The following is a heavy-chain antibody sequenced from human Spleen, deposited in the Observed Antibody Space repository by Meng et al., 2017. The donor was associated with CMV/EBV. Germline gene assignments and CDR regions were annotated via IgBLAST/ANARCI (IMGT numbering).Heavy chain of an antibody. Sequence: SETLSLTCAVSGGSITISNWWSWVRQPPGKGLEWIGEFSQSGSTNYSPSLKSRVTMSLDKSKNQFSLQLSSVTAADTAVYYCARWVEGLRLNYFDYWGQGTLVTVSS. CDR2: FSQSGST. J-gene: IGHJ4*02. V-gene: IGHV4-4*02. CDR3: ARWVEGLRLNYFDY. CDR1: GGSITISNW. D-gene: IGHD2-15*01.